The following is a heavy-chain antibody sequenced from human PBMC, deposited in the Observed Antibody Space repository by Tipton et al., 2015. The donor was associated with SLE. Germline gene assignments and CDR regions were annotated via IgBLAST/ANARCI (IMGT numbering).Heavy chain of an antibody. V-gene: IGHV4-39*07. Sequence: TLSLTCTVSGGSISSSSYYWGWIRQPPGKGLEWIGSIYCSGSTYYNPSLKSRVTISVDTSKNQFSLRLSSVTAADTAVYFCAKGYCSSASCYWSVFDPWGQGTLVTVSS. D-gene: IGHD2-2*01. CDR2: IYCSGST. CDR1: GGSISSSSYY. CDR3: AKGYCSSASCYWSVFDP. J-gene: IGHJ5*02.